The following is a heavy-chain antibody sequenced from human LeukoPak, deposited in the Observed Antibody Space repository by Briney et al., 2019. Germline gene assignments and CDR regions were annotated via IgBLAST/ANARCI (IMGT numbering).Heavy chain of an antibody. CDR3: ARDQVGYPMDV. Sequence: GASVKVSCKSSGYTFTNYDINWVRQATGQGLEWMGWMNPNSGNTGYAQKFQGRVTMTRNTSISTAYMELSSLRSEDTAVYYCARDQVGYPMDVWGKGTTVTVSS. CDR2: MNPNSGNT. V-gene: IGHV1-8*01. CDR1: GYTFTNYD. J-gene: IGHJ6*04. D-gene: IGHD2-15*01.